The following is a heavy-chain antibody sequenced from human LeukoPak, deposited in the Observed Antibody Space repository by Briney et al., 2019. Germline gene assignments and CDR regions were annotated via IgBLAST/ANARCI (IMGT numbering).Heavy chain of an antibody. CDR3: ARPLVGATGGYAFDI. V-gene: IGHV1-8*01. J-gene: IGHJ3*02. D-gene: IGHD1-26*01. Sequence: ASVKVSWKASGYTFTSYDINWVRQATGQGLEWMGWMNPNSGNTGYAQKFQGRVTMTRNTSISTAYMELSSLRSEDTAVYYCARPLVGATGGYAFDIWGQGTMVTVSS. CDR1: GYTFTSYD. CDR2: MNPNSGNT.